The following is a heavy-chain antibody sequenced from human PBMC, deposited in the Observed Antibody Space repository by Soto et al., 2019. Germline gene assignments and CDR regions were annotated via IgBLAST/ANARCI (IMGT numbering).Heavy chain of an antibody. CDR2: IYTSGST. J-gene: IGHJ6*02. Sequence: SETLSLTCTVSGGCISSYYWSWIRQPAGKGLEWIGRIYTSGSTNYNPSLKSRVTMSVDTSKNQFSLKLSSVTAADTAVYYCARDLEEYSSSWRTYYYYYYGMDVWGQGTTVTVSS. V-gene: IGHV4-4*07. D-gene: IGHD6-13*01. CDR3: ARDLEEYSSSWRTYYYYYYGMDV. CDR1: GGCISSYY.